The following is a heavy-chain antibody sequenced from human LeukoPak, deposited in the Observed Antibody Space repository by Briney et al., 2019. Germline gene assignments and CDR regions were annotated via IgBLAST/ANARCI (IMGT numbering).Heavy chain of an antibody. V-gene: IGHV3-33*01. Sequence: GGSLRLSCAASGFTFSSYGMHWVRQAPGKGLEWVAVIWYDGSNKYYADSVKGRFTISRDNSKNTLYLQMNSLRAEDTAVYYCARSKSIGYCSSTSCQTTGFIDYWGQGTLVTVSS. CDR1: GFTFSSYG. D-gene: IGHD2-2*01. CDR2: IWYDGSNK. CDR3: ARSKSIGYCSSTSCQTTGFIDY. J-gene: IGHJ4*02.